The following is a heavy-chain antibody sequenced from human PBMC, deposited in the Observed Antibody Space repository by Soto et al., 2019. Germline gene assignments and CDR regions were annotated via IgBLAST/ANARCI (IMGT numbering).Heavy chain of an antibody. CDR2: IYWDDDK. CDR3: AHRVLRTVFGLVTTTAIYFDF. V-gene: IGHV2-5*02. D-gene: IGHD3-3*01. CDR1: GFSLTTSGLG. J-gene: IGHJ4*02. Sequence: QITLNESGPTVVRPTEPLTLTCRFSGFSLTTSGLGVGWIRQSPGKAPEWLALIYWDDDKRYSASLKSRLTIPKDTSKIQVVLTVSDLDPTDTATYYCAHRVLRTVFGLVTTTAIYFDFWGQGTPVAVSS.